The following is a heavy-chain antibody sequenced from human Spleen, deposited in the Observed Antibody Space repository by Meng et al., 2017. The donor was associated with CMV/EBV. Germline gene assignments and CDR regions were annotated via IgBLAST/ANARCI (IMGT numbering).Heavy chain of an antibody. J-gene: IGHJ4*02. CDR3: ARVPPRFSSSWYGGYFDY. V-gene: IGHV1-2*02. D-gene: IGHD6-13*01. CDR2: INPNSGGT. Sequence: ASVKVSCKASGYTFTGYYMHWVRQAPGQGLEWMGWINPNSGGTNYAQKFQGRVTMTRDTSISTAYMELSRLRSDDTAVYYCARVPPRFSSSWYGGYFDYWGQGTLVTVSS. CDR1: GYTFTGYY.